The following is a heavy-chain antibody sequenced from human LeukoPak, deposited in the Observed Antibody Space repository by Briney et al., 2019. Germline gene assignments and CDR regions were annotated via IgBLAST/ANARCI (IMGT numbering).Heavy chain of an antibody. CDR3: ARFKGDSSGYYYDY. Sequence: SETLSLTCTVSGGSISSSSYYWGWIRQPPGKGLEWIASIYYSGSTYDNPSLKSRVTISVDTSMNQLSLKLNSVTAADTAVYYCARFKGDSSGYYYDYWGQGTLVTVSS. CDR2: IYYSGST. J-gene: IGHJ4*02. D-gene: IGHD3-22*01. V-gene: IGHV4-39*01. CDR1: GGSISSSSYY.